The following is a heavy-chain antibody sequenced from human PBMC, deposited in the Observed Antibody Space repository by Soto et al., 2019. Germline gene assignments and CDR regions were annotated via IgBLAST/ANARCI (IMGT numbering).Heavy chain of an antibody. D-gene: IGHD5-18*01. CDR3: AHSTGPWTTRIQLWRKTANKKQGENYYGMDV. V-gene: IGHV2-5*02. CDR2: IYWDDDK. Sequence: SGPTLVNPTQTLTLTRTFSGFSLSTSGVGVGWIRQPPGKALEWLALIYWDDDKRYSPSLKSRLTITKDTSKNQVVLTMTNMDPVDTATYYCAHSTGPWTTRIQLWRKTANKKQGENYYGMDVWGQGTTVTVSS. J-gene: IGHJ6*02. CDR1: GFSLSTSGVG.